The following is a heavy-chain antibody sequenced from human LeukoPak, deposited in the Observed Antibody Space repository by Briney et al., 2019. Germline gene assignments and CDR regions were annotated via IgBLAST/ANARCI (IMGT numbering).Heavy chain of an antibody. Sequence: GASVKVSRKAFGYTFTSYGISWVRQAPGQGLEWMGWISAYNGNTNYAQKLQGRVTMTTDTSTSTAYMELRSLRSDDTAVYYCARQRHYYGSGSLCDYWGQGTLVTVSS. CDR2: ISAYNGNT. CDR1: GYTFTSYG. CDR3: ARQRHYYGSGSLCDY. V-gene: IGHV1-18*04. J-gene: IGHJ4*02. D-gene: IGHD3-10*01.